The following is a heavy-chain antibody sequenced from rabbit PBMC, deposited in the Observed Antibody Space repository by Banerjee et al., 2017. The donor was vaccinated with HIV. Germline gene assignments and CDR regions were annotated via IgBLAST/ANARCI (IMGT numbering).Heavy chain of an antibody. CDR2: IDPVFGST. Sequence: QLKETGGGLVQPGGSLTLSCTASGFDFSSYRMCWVRQAPGKGLEWIGYIDPVFGSTYYANWVNGRFTISSHNAQSTLYLQLNSLTAADTATYFCARYSPKWSIGWGLNLWGPGTLVTVS. J-gene: IGHJ4*01. V-gene: IGHV1S7*01. CDR1: GFDFSSYR. CDR3: ARYSPKWSIGWGLNL. D-gene: IGHD4-1*01.